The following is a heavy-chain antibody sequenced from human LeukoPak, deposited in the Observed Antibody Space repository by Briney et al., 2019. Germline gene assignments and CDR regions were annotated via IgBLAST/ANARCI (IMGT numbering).Heavy chain of an antibody. CDR1: GGSISSGSYY. Sequence: SQTLSLTCTVSGGSISSGSYYWSWIRQPAGKGLKWIGRIYTSGSTNYNPSLKSRVTISVDTSKNQFSLKLSSVTAADTAVYYCAREAPIAAAGYYYGMDVWGQGTTVTVSS. D-gene: IGHD6-13*01. V-gene: IGHV4-61*02. CDR3: AREAPIAAAGYYYGMDV. CDR2: IYTSGST. J-gene: IGHJ6*02.